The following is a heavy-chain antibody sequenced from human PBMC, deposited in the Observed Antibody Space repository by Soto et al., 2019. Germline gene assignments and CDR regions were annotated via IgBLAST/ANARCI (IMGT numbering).Heavy chain of an antibody. CDR2: IKQDGFDK. J-gene: IGHJ5*01. V-gene: IGHV3-7*01. CDR1: GFPLSSYW. Sequence: GGSLRLSCEASGFPLSSYWMSWVRQAPGKGLEWLANIKQDGFDKYYVDSVKGRFTISRDNAKNSVYLQMNSLRVEDTAFYYCARSRFLESEHSWGHVTLGTFS. D-gene: IGHD3-3*01. CDR3: ARSRFLESEHS.